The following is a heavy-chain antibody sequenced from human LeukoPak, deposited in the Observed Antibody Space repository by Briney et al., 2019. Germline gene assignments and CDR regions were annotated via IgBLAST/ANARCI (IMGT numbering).Heavy chain of an antibody. CDR1: GYTFTSYY. Sequence: VASVKVSCKASGYTFTSYYMHWVRQAPGQGIEWMGIINPSGGSTSYAQKFQGRVTMTRDMSTSTVYMELSSLRSEDTAVYYCARVDAGDSSGSEPDYWGQGTLVTVSS. D-gene: IGHD3-22*01. V-gene: IGHV1-46*01. J-gene: IGHJ4*02. CDR2: INPSGGST. CDR3: ARVDAGDSSGSEPDY.